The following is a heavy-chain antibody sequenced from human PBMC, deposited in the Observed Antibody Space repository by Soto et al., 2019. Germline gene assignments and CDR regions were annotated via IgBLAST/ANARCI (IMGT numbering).Heavy chain of an antibody. J-gene: IGHJ4*02. CDR2: ISETGDIT. CDR1: GFTFRNYA. Sequence: EVQLLESGGDLVQPGGSLRLSCAASGFTFRNYAMGWARQAPGKGLEWVSVISETGDITYYAESVKGRFTISRDNSKNPLYLQMNSLRAEDTAVYYCAKQVTAGTALYDYWVQGSLVNVSS. CDR3: AKQVTAGTALYDY. V-gene: IGHV3-23*01. D-gene: IGHD6-13*01.